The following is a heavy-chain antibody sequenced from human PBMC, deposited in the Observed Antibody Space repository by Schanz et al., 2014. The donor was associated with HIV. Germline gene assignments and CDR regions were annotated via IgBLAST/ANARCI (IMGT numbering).Heavy chain of an antibody. CDR2: MRGSDDST. CDR1: GFTFSTYA. J-gene: IGHJ4*02. V-gene: IGHV3-23*01. CDR3: AKTSYGWYFDY. D-gene: IGHD6-19*01. Sequence: EVQLLESGGGVVQPGGSLRLSCAASGFTFSTYAMSWVRQAPGKGLEWVSGMRGSDDSTFYADSVKGRFTISRDNSKNTLYFQMNSLRAEDTAIYYCAKTSYGWYFDYWGQGTLVTVSS.